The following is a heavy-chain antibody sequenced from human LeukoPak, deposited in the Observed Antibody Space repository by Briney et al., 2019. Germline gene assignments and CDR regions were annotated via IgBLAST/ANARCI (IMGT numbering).Heavy chain of an antibody. CDR2: SGST. CDR3: ARSLRGVEDY. CDR1: GGSISSSSYY. D-gene: IGHD3-10*01. Sequence: PSETLSLTCTVSGGSISSSSYYWGWIRQPPGKGLEWIDSGSTYYNPSLKSRVTISVDTSKNQFSLKLSSVTAADTAVYYCARSLRGVEDYWGQGTLVTVSS. J-gene: IGHJ4*02. V-gene: IGHV4-39*01.